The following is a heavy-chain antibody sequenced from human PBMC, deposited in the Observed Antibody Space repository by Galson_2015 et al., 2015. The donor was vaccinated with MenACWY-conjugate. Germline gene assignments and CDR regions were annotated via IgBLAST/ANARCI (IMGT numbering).Heavy chain of an antibody. CDR1: GFTFSFYS. CDR3: AREFLGY. CDR2: ISSSSTTI. Sequence: SLRLSCAVSGFTFSFYSMNWFRQAPGKGLEWVSYISSSSTTIYYADSVKGRFTISRDNAKNSLYLQMNSLRAEDTAVYYCAREFLGYWGQGTLVTVSS. J-gene: IGHJ4*02. V-gene: IGHV3-48*04. D-gene: IGHD3-3*01.